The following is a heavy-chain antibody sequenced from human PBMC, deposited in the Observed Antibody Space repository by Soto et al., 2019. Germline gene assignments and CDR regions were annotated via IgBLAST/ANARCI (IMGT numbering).Heavy chain of an antibody. V-gene: IGHV3-11*01. CDR1: GFAFSDHY. CDR3: ASDPFYYASGY. J-gene: IGHJ4*02. D-gene: IGHD3-10*01. Sequence: PGGSLRLSCAASGFAFSDHYMTWIRQAPGKGLEWVSYISGSGSTIYYTDSVKGQFTVSRDNAKNSVFLQMNSLRAEDTAVYYCASDPFYYASGYWGQGTLVTVSS. CDR2: ISGSGSTI.